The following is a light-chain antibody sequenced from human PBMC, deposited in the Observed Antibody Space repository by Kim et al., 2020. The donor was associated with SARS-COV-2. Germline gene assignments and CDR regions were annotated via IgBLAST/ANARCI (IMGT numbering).Light chain of an antibody. J-gene: IGLJ1*01. CDR3: AAWDDSLNGFYV. V-gene: IGLV1-44*01. CDR2: SNN. Sequence: RVTISCYSSSSNIGSNTVNWYKQLPGTAPKLLIYSNNQRTSGVPDRFSGSKSGTSASLAISGLESEDEDDDYCAAWDDSLNGFYVFGTGTKVTVL. CDR1: SSNIGSNT.